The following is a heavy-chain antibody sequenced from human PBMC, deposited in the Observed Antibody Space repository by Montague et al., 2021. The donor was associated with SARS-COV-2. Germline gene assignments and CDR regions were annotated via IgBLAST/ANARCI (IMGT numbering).Heavy chain of an antibody. V-gene: IGHV4-59*02. Sequence: SETLSLTCTVSGSSVRSYYWSWIRQPPGKGLEWIGYIYDSGSTNXNPSLKSRVTISVDTSKNQFSLKLSSVTAADTAVYYCARENTVTTFGGPYYIDSWGQGTLVTVSA. D-gene: IGHD4-17*01. J-gene: IGHJ4*02. CDR3: ARENTVTTFGGPYYIDS. CDR1: GSSVRSYY. CDR2: IYDSGST.